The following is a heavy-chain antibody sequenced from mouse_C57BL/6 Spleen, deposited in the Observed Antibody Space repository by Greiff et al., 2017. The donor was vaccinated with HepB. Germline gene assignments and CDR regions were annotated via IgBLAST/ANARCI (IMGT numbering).Heavy chain of an antibody. CDR1: GFNIKDDY. V-gene: IGHV14-4*01. CDR3: TTTWVDSFAY. J-gene: IGHJ3*01. CDR2: IDPENGDT. Sequence: EVQLQQSGAELVRPGASVKLSCTASGFNIKDDYMHWVKQRPEQGLEWIGWIDPENGDTEYASKFQGKATITADTSSNTAYLQLSSLTSEDTAVYYCTTTWVDSFAYWGQGTLVTVSA. D-gene: IGHD2-4*01.